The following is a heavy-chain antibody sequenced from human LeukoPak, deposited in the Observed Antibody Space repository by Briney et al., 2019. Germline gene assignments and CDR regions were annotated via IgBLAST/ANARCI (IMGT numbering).Heavy chain of an antibody. J-gene: IGHJ3*01. V-gene: IGHV3-7*01. CDR1: GFTLSKHW. Sequence: GGSLRLSCAASGFTLSKHWMTWVRQAPGKGLECVAIIKQDGSEKYYVNSVKGRFTISRDNAKNSLYLQMNSLRVGDTAVYYCGRELRYDNSDSGAFWGQGTVVTVSS. CDR3: GRELRYDNSDSGAF. D-gene: IGHD3-22*01. CDR2: IKQDGSEK.